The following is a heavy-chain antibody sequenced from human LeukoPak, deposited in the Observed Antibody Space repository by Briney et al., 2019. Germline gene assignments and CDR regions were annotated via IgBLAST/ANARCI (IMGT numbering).Heavy chain of an antibody. D-gene: IGHD1-1*01. J-gene: IGHJ4*02. CDR2: IYYSGST. Sequence: ETLSLTCTVSGGSISSYYWSWIRQPPGKGLEWIGYIYYSGSTNYNPSLKSRVTISVDTSKNQFSLKLGSVTAADTAVYYCARGGNSRYFDYWGQGTLVTVSS. V-gene: IGHV4-59*01. CDR3: ARGGNSRYFDY. CDR1: GGSISSYY.